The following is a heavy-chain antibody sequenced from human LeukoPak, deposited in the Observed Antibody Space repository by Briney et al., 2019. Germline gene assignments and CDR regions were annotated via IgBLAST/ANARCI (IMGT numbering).Heavy chain of an antibody. D-gene: IGHD2-2*01. CDR1: GFTFSSYW. Sequence: GGSLRPSCVASGFTFSSYWMTWVRQAPGKGLEWVAVISFDGSSKDYAESVKGRFTISRDNSKNTLYLQMNSLRVEDTAVYYCAKAADQYYYYYFYYMDVWGKGTTVTVSS. CDR2: ISFDGSSK. V-gene: IGHV3-30*18. J-gene: IGHJ6*03. CDR3: AKAADQYYYYYFYYMDV.